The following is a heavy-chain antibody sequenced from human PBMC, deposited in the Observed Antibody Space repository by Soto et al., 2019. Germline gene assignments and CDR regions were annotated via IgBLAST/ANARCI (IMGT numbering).Heavy chain of an antibody. CDR1: GFTFSSYG. J-gene: IGHJ4*02. Sequence: GGSLRLSCAASGFTFSSYGMHWVRQAPGKGLEWVAVIWYDGSNKYYADSVKGRFTISRDNSKNTLYLQMNSLRAEDTAVYYCARDAEHYYGSGSYFYFDYWGQGTLVTVSS. CDR3: ARDAEHYYGSGSYFYFDY. D-gene: IGHD3-10*01. V-gene: IGHV3-33*01. CDR2: IWYDGSNK.